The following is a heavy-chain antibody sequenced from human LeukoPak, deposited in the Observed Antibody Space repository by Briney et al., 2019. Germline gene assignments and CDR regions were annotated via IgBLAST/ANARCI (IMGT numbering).Heavy chain of an antibody. CDR3: ARHQMAGYSSSCNDH. D-gene: IGHD6-13*01. Sequence: SETLSLTCAVYGESFSSYYWSWIRQPPGKGLEWIGEINHSGNTNYNPSLKSRVSLSVDTSKRQIFLRLTSVSAADTAVYYCARHQMAGYSSSCNDHWGQGILVTVSS. CDR2: INHSGNT. J-gene: IGHJ5*02. V-gene: IGHV4-34*01. CDR1: GESFSSYY.